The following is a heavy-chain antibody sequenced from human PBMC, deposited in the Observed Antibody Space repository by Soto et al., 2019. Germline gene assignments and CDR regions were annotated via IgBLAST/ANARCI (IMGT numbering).Heavy chain of an antibody. CDR1: GGSISSRFW. J-gene: IGHJ4*02. CDR3: TRSGAEAGIGMN. CDR2: IFHSGTT. V-gene: IGHV4-4*02. Sequence: PSETLSLTCAVSGGSISSRFWWTWVRQPPGKGLEWIGEIFHSGTTNYSPSLKSRVTISVDKSKNQFSLRLNSVTAADTALYYCTRSGAEAGIGMNWGQGTLVTVSS. D-gene: IGHD6-13*01.